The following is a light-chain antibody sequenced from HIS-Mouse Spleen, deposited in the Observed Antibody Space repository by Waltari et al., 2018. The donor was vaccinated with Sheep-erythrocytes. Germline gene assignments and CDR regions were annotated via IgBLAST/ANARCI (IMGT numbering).Light chain of an antibody. J-gene: IGLJ1*01. V-gene: IGLV2-11*01. CDR2: DVS. Sequence: QSALTQPRSVSGSPGQSVTIPCTGTSRDVGAYNYVSWYQQHPGKAPKLMIYDVSKRPSGVPDRFSGSKSGNTASLTISGLQAEDEADYYCCSYAGSYNHVFATGTKVTVL. CDR1: SRDVGAYNY. CDR3: CSYAGSYNHV.